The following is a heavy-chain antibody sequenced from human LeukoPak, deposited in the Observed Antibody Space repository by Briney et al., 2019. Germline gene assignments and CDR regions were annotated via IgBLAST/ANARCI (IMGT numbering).Heavy chain of an antibody. CDR2: INPNSGGT. V-gene: IGHV1-2*02. Sequence: ASVKVSCKASGYTFIGYYLYWVRQAPGQGLEWMGWINPNSGGTNYAQKFQGRVTMTRDTSISTAYMELSSLRSEDTAVYYCARRADYWGQGTLVTVSS. J-gene: IGHJ4*02. CDR1: GYTFIGYY. CDR3: ARRADY.